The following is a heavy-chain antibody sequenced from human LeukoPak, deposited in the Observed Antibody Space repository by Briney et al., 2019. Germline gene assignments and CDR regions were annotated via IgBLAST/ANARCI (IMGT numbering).Heavy chain of an antibody. Sequence: ASVKVSCKASGYTFSDYGISWVRQAPGQGLEWMGWISGYNGNTNYAQKLQGRVTMTTDTSTSTAYMELRSLRSDDTAVYYCARDEGAGYNLEYYFDYWGQGTLVTVSS. D-gene: IGHD5-24*01. J-gene: IGHJ4*02. CDR2: ISGYNGNT. CDR1: GYTFSDYG. CDR3: ARDEGAGYNLEYYFDY. V-gene: IGHV1-18*01.